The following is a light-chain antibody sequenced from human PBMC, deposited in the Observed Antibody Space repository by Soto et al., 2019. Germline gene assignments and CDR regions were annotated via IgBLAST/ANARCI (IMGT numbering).Light chain of an antibody. CDR3: AAWDDSLSGVV. CDR2: RNT. J-gene: IGLJ2*01. Sequence: QSALTQPPSASGTPGQRVTISCSGSSSNIGSNFVSWYQQLPGTAPKLLIYRNTQRPSGVPDRLSGSRSGTTASLAISGLRSEDEADYYCAAWDDSLSGVVFGGGTKVTVL. V-gene: IGLV1-47*01. CDR1: SSNIGSNF.